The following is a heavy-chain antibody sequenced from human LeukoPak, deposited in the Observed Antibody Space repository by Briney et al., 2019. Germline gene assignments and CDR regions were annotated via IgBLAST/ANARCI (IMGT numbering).Heavy chain of an antibody. Sequence: ASVKVSCKASGYTFTSYDVNWVRQATGQGLERMGWMNPNSGNTGYAQKFQGRVTITRNTSISTAYMELSSLRSEDTAVYYCARGRLSCSGGSCSSFDYWGQGTLVTVSS. CDR1: GYTFTSYD. CDR2: MNPNSGNT. CDR3: ARGRLSCSGGSCSSFDY. J-gene: IGHJ4*02. V-gene: IGHV1-8*03. D-gene: IGHD2-15*01.